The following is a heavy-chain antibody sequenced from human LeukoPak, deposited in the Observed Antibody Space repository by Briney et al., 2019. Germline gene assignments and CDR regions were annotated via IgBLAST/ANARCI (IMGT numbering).Heavy chain of an antibody. CDR3: ARGQKEWLVPEYFQH. CDR1: GGSFSGYY. J-gene: IGHJ1*01. V-gene: IGHV4-34*01. Sequence: SETLSLTCAVYGGSFSGYYRSWIRQPPGKGLEWIGEINHSGSTNYNPSLKSRVTISVDTSKNQFSLKLSSVTAADTAVYYCARGQKEWLVPEYFQHWGQGTLVTVSS. CDR2: INHSGST. D-gene: IGHD6-19*01.